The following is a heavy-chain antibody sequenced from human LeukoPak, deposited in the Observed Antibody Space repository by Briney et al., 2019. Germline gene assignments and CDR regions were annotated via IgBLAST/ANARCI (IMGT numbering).Heavy chain of an antibody. CDR3: AKNLVVLRYFDWSPPYY. V-gene: IGHV3-30*18. Sequence: GGSLRLSCAASGFTFSSYGMHWVRQAPGKGLEWGAVISYDGSNKYYADSVKGRFTISRDNSKNTLYLQMNRLRAEDTAVYYCAKNLVVLRYFDWSPPYYWGQGTLVTVSS. CDR1: GFTFSSYG. CDR2: ISYDGSNK. D-gene: IGHD3-9*01. J-gene: IGHJ4*02.